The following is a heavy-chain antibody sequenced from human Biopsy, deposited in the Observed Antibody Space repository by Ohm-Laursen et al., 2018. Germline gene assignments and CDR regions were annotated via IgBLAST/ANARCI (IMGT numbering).Heavy chain of an antibody. CDR3: ARMPHFDY. Sequence: GTLSLTCAVSGGSISGYHWSWIRKSPGKGLEWRAYISYTGGITSNPSLDGRATMSLDTSKNQFSLRLIYVTAADTAVYYCARMPHFDYWGQGILVTVSS. D-gene: IGHD2-2*01. CDR2: ISYTGGI. CDR1: GGSISGYH. V-gene: IGHV4-59*01. J-gene: IGHJ4*02.